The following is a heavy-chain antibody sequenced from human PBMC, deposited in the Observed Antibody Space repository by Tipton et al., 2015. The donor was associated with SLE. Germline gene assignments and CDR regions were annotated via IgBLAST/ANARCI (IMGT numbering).Heavy chain of an antibody. CDR1: GGSISSSSYY. CDR2: IYYSGST. D-gene: IGHD6-13*01. Sequence: GGSISSSSYYWGWIRQPPGKGLEWIGSIYYSGSTYYNPSLKSRVTISVDTSKNQFSLKLSSVTAADTAVYYCARLYSSSWFGDAFDIWGQGTMVTVSS. V-gene: IGHV4-39*07. CDR3: ARLYSSSWFGDAFDI. J-gene: IGHJ3*02.